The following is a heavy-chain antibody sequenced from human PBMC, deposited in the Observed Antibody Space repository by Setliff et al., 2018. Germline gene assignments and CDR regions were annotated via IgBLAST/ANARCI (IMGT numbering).Heavy chain of an antibody. CDR1: GYTFTTSY. V-gene: IGHV1-46*01. CDR2: ISPINPSGGST. CDR3: ARSIVGATGGYFDY. Sequence: ASVKVSCKASGYTFTTSYMHWVRQAPGQGLEWMGIISPINPSGGSTSYAQKFQGRVTMTRDTSTSTVYMELSSLRSEDTAVYYCARSIVGATGGYFDYWGQGSLVTVSS. D-gene: IGHD1-26*01. J-gene: IGHJ4*02.